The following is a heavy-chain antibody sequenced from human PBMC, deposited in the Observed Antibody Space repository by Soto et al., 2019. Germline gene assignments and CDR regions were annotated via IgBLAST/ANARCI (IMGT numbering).Heavy chain of an antibody. Sequence: QLQLQESGPGLVKPSETLSLACTVSGGSISSNGYYWGWIRQPPGKGLKWIGSIHYSRSTYYNPSLESRVTVSGDTTKNQYSLELSSVPAADTAVYYCAGRMGFTVTTYRRGFDLWGRGTLVIVSS. CDR1: GGSISSNGYY. J-gene: IGHJ2*01. CDR3: AGRMGFTVTTYRRGFDL. V-gene: IGHV4-39*01. CDR2: IHYSRST. D-gene: IGHD4-17*01.